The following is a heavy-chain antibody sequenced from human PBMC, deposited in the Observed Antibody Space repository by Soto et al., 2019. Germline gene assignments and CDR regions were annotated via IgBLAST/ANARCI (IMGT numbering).Heavy chain of an antibody. Sequence: QVQLVQSGAEVKKPGSSVKVSCKASGGTFSSYTISWVRQAPGQGLEWMGRIIPILGIANYAQKFQGRVTITAYKPTSTSYMELSSPRSEDTAVYHCARGGYCSGGSCYRDYYYYYMDVWGKGTTVTVSS. CDR1: GGTFSSYT. CDR3: ARGGYCSGGSCYRDYYYYYMDV. D-gene: IGHD2-15*01. J-gene: IGHJ6*03. CDR2: IIPILGIA. V-gene: IGHV1-69*02.